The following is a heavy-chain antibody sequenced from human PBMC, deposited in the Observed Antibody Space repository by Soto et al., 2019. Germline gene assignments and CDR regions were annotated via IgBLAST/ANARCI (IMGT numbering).Heavy chain of an antibody. J-gene: IGHJ4*02. Sequence: SETLSLTCAVYGGSFSGYYWSWIRQPPGKGLEWIGEINHSGSTNYNPSLKSRVTISVDTSKNQFSLKLSSVTAADTAVYYCARGRGSGWYRDYWGQGTLVTVSS. CDR3: ARGRGSGWYRDY. CDR1: GGSFSGYY. CDR2: INHSGST. D-gene: IGHD6-19*01. V-gene: IGHV4-34*01.